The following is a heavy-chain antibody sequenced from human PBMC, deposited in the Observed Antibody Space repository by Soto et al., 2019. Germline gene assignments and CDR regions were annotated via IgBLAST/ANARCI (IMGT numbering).Heavy chain of an antibody. CDR1: GFTFSSYS. CDR3: ASDRRSVFPFDY. Sequence: PGGSLRLSCAASGFTFSSYSMNWVRQAPGKGLGWVSSISSSSSYIYYADSVKGRFTISRDNAKNSLYLQMNSLRAEDTAVYYCASDRRSVFPFDYWGQGTLVTVSS. J-gene: IGHJ4*02. D-gene: IGHD2-8*01. V-gene: IGHV3-21*01. CDR2: ISSSSSYI.